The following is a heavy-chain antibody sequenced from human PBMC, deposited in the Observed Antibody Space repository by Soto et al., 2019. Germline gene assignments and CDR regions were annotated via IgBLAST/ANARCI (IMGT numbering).Heavy chain of an antibody. J-gene: IGHJ4*02. CDR3: ARDFPLSILWGGYYFDY. CDR2: INSDGSST. Sequence: EVQLVESGGGLVQPGGSLRLSCAASGFTFSSYWMHWVRQAPGKGLVWVSRINSDGSSTSYADSVKGRFTISRDNAKNTLYLQMNSLRAEDTAVYYCARDFPLSILWGGYYFDYWGQGTLVTVSS. V-gene: IGHV3-74*01. D-gene: IGHD2-21*01. CDR1: GFTFSSYW.